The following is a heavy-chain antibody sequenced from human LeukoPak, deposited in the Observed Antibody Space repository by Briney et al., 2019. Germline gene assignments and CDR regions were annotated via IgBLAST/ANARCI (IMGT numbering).Heavy chain of an antibody. D-gene: IGHD1-26*01. CDR3: AKKYSTGLDP. Sequence: PSGSLRRSCAASAFTFNSIGMSWVRHAQGQGLEWVSAISGSGGSTYYADSVKGRFTMSRDNSTNTMDLHRKRLRAKATAEYSCAKKYSTGLDPWGQGTLVTVSS. CDR1: AFTFNSIG. J-gene: IGHJ5*02. V-gene: IGHV3-23*01. CDR2: ISGSGGST.